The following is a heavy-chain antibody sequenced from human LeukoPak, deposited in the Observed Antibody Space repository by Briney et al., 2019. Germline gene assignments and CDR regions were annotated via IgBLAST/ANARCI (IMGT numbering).Heavy chain of an antibody. CDR2: ISSSGSTI. V-gene: IGHV3-48*04. Sequence: PGGSLRLSRAASGFTFSSYSMNWVRQAPGKGLEWVSYISSSGSTIYYADSVKGRFTISRDNTKNSLSLQVNSLRAEDTAVYYCARALPSFDYWGQGTLVTVSS. CDR3: ARALPSFDY. J-gene: IGHJ4*02. CDR1: GFTFSSYS.